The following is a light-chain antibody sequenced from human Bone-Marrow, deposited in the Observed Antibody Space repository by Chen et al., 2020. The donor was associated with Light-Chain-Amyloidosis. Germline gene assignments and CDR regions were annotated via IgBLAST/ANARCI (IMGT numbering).Light chain of an antibody. Sequence: QSALTQPASVSASRGQSITISCTGTGSDVGAYNYVSWYQQHPGKAPRLLIYGVSNRPSGVSDRFSGSRSGNTASLTFSGLQAEDETDYFCSSYTSSYSYVFGTGATVSVL. CDR3: SSYTSSYSYV. V-gene: IGLV2-14*03. J-gene: IGLJ1*01. CDR2: GVS. CDR1: GSDVGAYNY.